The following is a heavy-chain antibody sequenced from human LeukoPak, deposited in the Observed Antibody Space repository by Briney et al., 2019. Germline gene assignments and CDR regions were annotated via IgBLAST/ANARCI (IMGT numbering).Heavy chain of an antibody. D-gene: IGHD1-26*01. CDR2: INHSGST. J-gene: IGHJ4*02. CDR3: ARELHSGSYYFDY. V-gene: IGHV4-34*01. CDR1: GGSFSGYY. Sequence: SETLSLTCAVYGGSFSGYYWSWIRQPPGKGLEWIGEINHSGSTNHNPSLKSRVTISVDTSKNQFSLKLSSVTAADTAVYYCARELHSGSYYFDYWGQGTLVTVSS.